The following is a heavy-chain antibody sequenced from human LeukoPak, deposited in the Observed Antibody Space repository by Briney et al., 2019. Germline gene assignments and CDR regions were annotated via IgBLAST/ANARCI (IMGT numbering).Heavy chain of an antibody. D-gene: IGHD3-10*01. V-gene: IGHV4-59*01. Sequence: SETLSLTCAVSGVSFTNYYWSWIRQPPGKGLDWIGYIYHSGSTNYNPSLKSRVTISVDTSKHQSSLKLSSVTAADTAVYYCARGSPPQYGSVDYWGQGTLVTVSS. CDR3: ARGSPPQYGSVDY. CDR1: GVSFTNYY. CDR2: IYHSGST. J-gene: IGHJ4*02.